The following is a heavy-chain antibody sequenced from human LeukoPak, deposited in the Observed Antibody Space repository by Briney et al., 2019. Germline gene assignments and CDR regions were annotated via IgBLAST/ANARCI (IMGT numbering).Heavy chain of an antibody. CDR3: ARATVTAMEDKNHYYYYGMDV. Sequence: ASVKVSCKASGYTFTSYSMHWVRQVPGQGLEWMGIINPSGGSTSYVQKFQGRVTMTRDTSTSTVYMELSSLRSEDTAVYYCARATVTAMEDKNHYYYYGMDVWGQGTTVTVSS. V-gene: IGHV1-46*01. J-gene: IGHJ6*02. D-gene: IGHD5-18*01. CDR1: GYTFTSYS. CDR2: INPSGGST.